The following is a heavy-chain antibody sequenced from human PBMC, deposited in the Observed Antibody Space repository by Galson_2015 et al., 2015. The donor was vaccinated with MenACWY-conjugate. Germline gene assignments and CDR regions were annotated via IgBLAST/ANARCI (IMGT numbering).Heavy chain of an antibody. V-gene: IGHV3-74*01. D-gene: IGHD1-26*01. CDR3: ATAGSYRFDY. CDR1: GFTFSTYW. J-gene: IGHJ4*02. Sequence: SLRLSCAPSGFTFSTYWMHWVRQAPGKGLEWVSRIDPDGSTTDYAESMKGRFTISRDNANNTLFLQIHSLRVEDTAVYYCATAGSYRFDYWGQGALVTVSS. CDR2: IDPDGSTT.